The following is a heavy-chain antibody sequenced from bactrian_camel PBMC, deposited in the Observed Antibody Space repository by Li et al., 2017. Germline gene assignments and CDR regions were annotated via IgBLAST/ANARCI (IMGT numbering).Heavy chain of an antibody. D-gene: IGHD2*01. CDR1: GVPYSTID. Sequence: DVQLVESGGGSVQSGGSLRLSCAASGVPYSTIDMVGWFRQAPGKEREGVATISTAGGRIYYADSVKGRATISRNNAKNILYLQMNSLKPEDTAMYYCAAGAAGRGVVATLNSSQYRFWGHGTQVTVS. V-gene: IGHV3S40*01. J-gene: IGHJ4*01. CDR2: ISTAGGRI. CDR3: AAGAAGRGVVATLNSSQYRF.